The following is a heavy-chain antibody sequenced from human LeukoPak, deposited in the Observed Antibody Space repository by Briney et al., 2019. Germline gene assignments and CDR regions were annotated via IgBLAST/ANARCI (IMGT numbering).Heavy chain of an antibody. Sequence: PGGSLRLSCAASGFTFSSYGMHWVRQAPGKGLEWVAVISYDGSNKYYADSVKGRFPFSRDISKNTLSLYLQMNSLRAEDTAVYYCAREGYYATIDYWGQGTLVTVSS. CDR1: GFTFSSYG. D-gene: IGHD3-10*01. J-gene: IGHJ4*02. V-gene: IGHV3-33*01. CDR2: ISYDGSNK. CDR3: AREGYYATIDY.